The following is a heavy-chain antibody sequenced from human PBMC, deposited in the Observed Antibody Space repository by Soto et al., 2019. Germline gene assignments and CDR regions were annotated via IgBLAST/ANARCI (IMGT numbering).Heavy chain of an antibody. CDR3: ARGTLERRPLFDH. J-gene: IGHJ4*02. CDR1: GDSVSSTSVA. V-gene: IGHV6-1*01. CDR2: TYYKSKWYN. Sequence: PSQTLSLTCAISGDSVSSTSVAWNWIRQSPSRGLEWLGRTYYKSKWYNDYAVSVKSRITINPDTSKNQFSLQLNSVTPDDAAVYYSARGTLERRPLFDHWGQGTLVTVSS. D-gene: IGHD1-1*01.